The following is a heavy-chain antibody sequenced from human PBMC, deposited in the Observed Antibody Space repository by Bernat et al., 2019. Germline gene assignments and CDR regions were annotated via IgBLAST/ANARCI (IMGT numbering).Heavy chain of an antibody. CDR3: ARPQMATMALDAFDI. V-gene: IGHV4-4*02. CDR1: GGSISSSNW. D-gene: IGHD5-24*01. J-gene: IGHJ3*02. CDR2: IYHSGST. Sequence: QVQLQESGPGLVKPSGTLSLTCAVSGGSISSSNWWSWVRQPPGKGLEWIGEIYHSGSTNYNPSLKSRVTISVDTSKNQFSLKLSSVTAADTAVYYCARPQMATMALDAFDIWGQGTMVTVSS.